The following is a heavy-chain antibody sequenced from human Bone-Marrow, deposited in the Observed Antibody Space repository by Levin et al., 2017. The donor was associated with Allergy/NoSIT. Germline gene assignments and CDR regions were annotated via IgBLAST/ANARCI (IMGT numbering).Heavy chain of an antibody. CDR1: GGSISTYY. J-gene: IGHJ6*02. Sequence: ASETLSLTCAVSGGSISTYYWSWIRQTPGNGLTWLGYVFYSGSTNYNPSLRGRVSMSLDRSKNEFSLRLTSVTAADTAVYFCARGPMYHDTSRNNYQYVGMDVWGQGTTVTVSS. D-gene: IGHD3-16*01. CDR3: ARGPMYHDTSRNNYQYVGMDV. CDR2: VFYSGST. V-gene: IGHV4-59*01.